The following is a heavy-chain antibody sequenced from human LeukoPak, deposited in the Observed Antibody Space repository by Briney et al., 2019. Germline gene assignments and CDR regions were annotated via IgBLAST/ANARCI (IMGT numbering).Heavy chain of an antibody. CDR1: GFTFTTYW. V-gene: IGHV3-7*01. J-gene: IGHJ6*03. CDR3: ARVSKGYCSSTSCYWGYYHYYMDV. CDR2: IKQDGSEK. D-gene: IGHD2-2*01. Sequence: PGGSLRLSCVGSGFTFTTYWMSWVRQGPGKGLERVANIKQDGSEKYYVDSVKGRFTISRDNAKNSLYLQMNSLRAEDTAVYYCARVSKGYCSSTSCYWGYYHYYMDVWGKGTTVTVSS.